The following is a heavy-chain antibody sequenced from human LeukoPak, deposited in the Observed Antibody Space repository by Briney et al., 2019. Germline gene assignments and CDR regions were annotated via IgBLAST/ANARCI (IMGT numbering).Heavy chain of an antibody. Sequence: GGSLRLSCAASGFTFRNYELNWVRQAPAKGLEGVSYISSGGGTIYYADSVKGRFTISSANTKNSLYLQMNSLRADDTAVYYCARDKGVVVVVAADSYYGMDVWGQGTTVTVSS. D-gene: IGHD2-15*01. CDR1: GFTFRNYE. CDR2: ISSGGGTI. V-gene: IGHV3-48*03. CDR3: ARDKGVVVVVAADSYYGMDV. J-gene: IGHJ6*02.